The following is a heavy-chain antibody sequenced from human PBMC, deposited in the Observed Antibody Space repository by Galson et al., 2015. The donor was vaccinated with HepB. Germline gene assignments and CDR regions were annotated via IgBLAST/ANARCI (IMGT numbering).Heavy chain of an antibody. CDR1: GFTLSSYW. CDR3: AKSPSYYDSSGYDRVY. Sequence: SLRLSCAASGFTLSSYWMSWVRQAPGKGLEWVSAISGSGGSTYYADSVKGRFTISRDNSKNTLYLQMNSLRAEDTAVYYCAKSPSYYDSSGYDRVYWGQGTLVTVSS. D-gene: IGHD3-22*01. CDR2: ISGSGGST. J-gene: IGHJ4*02. V-gene: IGHV3-23*01.